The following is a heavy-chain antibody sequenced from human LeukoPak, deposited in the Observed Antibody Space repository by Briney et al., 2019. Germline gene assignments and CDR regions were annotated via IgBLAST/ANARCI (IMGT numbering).Heavy chain of an antibody. CDR2: IYTSGST. CDR3: ATERAAAGTGDYFDY. J-gene: IGHJ4*02. D-gene: IGHD6-13*01. Sequence: SETPSLTCTVSGGSISSSSYYWSWIRQPAGKGLEWIGRIYTSGSTNYNPSLKSRVTMSVDTSKNQFSLKLSSVTAADTAVYYCATERAAAGTGDYFDYWGQGTLVTVSS. V-gene: IGHV4-61*02. CDR1: GGSISSSSYY.